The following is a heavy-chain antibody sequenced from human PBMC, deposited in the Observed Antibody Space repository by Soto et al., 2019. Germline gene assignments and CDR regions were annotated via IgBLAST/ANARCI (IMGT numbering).Heavy chain of an antibody. J-gene: IGHJ4*02. CDR1: GGSFSSDY. V-gene: IGHV4-59*01. Sequence: QVPLQESGPGLVKPSETLSLICTVSGGSFSSDYWSWIRQPPGKGLESIGYIYNSGTTKYNPSLKSRVTISVDTSKYQFSLRLNSLTAADTAVYYCARARPDTAMAVDSWGQGTLVTVSS. CDR2: IYNSGTT. D-gene: IGHD5-18*01. CDR3: ARARPDTAMAVDS.